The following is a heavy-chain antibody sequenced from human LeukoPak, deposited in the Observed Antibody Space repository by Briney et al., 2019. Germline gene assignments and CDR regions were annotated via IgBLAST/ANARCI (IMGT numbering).Heavy chain of an antibody. D-gene: IGHD2-2*01. CDR1: GYTFTSYG. Sequence: VASVKVSCKASGYTFTSYGISWVRQAPGQGLEWMGWISAYNGNTNYAQKLQGRVTMTTDTSTSTAYMELRSLRSDDTAVYYCARAEPRKDIVVGITARNWFDPWGQGTLVTVSS. J-gene: IGHJ5*02. CDR2: ISAYNGNT. CDR3: ARAEPRKDIVVGITARNWFDP. V-gene: IGHV1-18*01.